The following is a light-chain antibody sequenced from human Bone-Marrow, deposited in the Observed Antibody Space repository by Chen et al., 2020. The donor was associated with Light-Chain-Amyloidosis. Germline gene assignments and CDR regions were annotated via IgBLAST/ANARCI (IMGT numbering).Light chain of an antibody. CDR2: EDD. Sequence: NFMLTQPPSVSESPGQTVIIPCTRSSGSIATNYVQWYQQRPGRSPTTVIYEDDQRPSGVPDRFSGSIDRSSNSASLTVSGLKTEDEADYYCQSYQGSSQGVFGGGTKLTVL. J-gene: IGLJ3*02. V-gene: IGLV6-57*01. CDR1: SGSIATNY. CDR3: QSYQGSSQGV.